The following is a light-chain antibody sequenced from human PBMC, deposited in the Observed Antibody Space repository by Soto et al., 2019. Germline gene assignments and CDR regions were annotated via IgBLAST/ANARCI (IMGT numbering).Light chain of an antibody. Sequence: IVLTQSPGTLSLSPGEGATLSCRASQPVNSGYLAWYQQKPGQAPRLLMYGVSTRDTGIPDRFSGSGAGTDFTLTISRLEPGDFAVYYCQVYGSSPKTFGQRSMV. CDR3: QVYGSSPKT. CDR2: GVS. V-gene: IGKV3-20*01. J-gene: IGKJ1*01. CDR1: QPVNSGY.